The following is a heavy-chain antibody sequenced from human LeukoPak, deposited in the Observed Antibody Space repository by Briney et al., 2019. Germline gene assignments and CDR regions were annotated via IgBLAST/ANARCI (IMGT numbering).Heavy chain of an antibody. V-gene: IGHV4-59*08. D-gene: IGHD5-18*01. CDR1: GDSMSTHY. J-gene: IGHJ4*02. CDR2: IFYSGSI. CDR3: VSPRGFSYGYFDY. Sequence: PSETLSLTCTVSGDSMSTHYWSWIRQPPGKGLEWIGYIFYSGSINYNPSLKSRVTISADTSKNQFSLTLGSVSATDTAVYYCVSPRGFSYGYFDYWGQGTLVTVSS.